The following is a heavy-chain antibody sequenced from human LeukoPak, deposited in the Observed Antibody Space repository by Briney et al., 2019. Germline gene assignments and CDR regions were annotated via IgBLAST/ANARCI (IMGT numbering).Heavy chain of an antibody. J-gene: IGHJ4*02. Sequence: SETLSLTCTVSGGSISTYYWNWVRQPPGKRLEWFGYIYYSGSTNYNPSLKSRVTISVDTSKHQFSLKLSSVTAADTAVYYCARDRGSYYGFDYCGQGTLVTVSS. V-gene: IGHV4-59*01. D-gene: IGHD1-26*01. CDR3: ARDRGSYYGFDY. CDR1: GGSISTYY. CDR2: IYYSGST.